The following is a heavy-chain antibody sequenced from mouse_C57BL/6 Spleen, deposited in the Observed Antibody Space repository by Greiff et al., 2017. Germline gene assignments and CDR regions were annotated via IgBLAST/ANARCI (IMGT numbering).Heavy chain of an antibody. D-gene: IGHD1-1*01. J-gene: IGHJ2*01. Sequence: QVQLQQPGAELVMPGASVKLSCKASGYTFTSYWMHWVKQRPGQGLEWIGEIDPSDSYTNYNQKFKGKSTLTVDKSSSTAYMQRSSLTSEDSAVYDGARGTTVVATFDYWGQGTTLTVSS. CDR2: IDPSDSYT. CDR3: ARGTTVVATFDY. V-gene: IGHV1-69*01. CDR1: GYTFTSYW.